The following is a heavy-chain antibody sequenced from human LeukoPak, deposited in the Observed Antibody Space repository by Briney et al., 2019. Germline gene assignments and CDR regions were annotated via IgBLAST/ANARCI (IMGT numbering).Heavy chain of an antibody. J-gene: IGHJ4*02. V-gene: IGHV1-46*01. D-gene: IGHD4-17*01. CDR2: INPSGGST. Sequence: ASVKVSCKASGYTFSSDGISWVRQAPGQGLEWMGIINPSGGSTSYAQKFQGRVTMTRDMSTSTVYMELSSLRSEDTAVYYCARDIGMTTVTNFDYWGQGTLVTVSS. CDR1: GYTFSSDG. CDR3: ARDIGMTTVTNFDY.